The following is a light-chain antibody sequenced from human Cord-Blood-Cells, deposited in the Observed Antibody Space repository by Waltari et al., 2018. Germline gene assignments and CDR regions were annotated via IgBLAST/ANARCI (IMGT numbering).Light chain of an antibody. V-gene: IGKV3-15*01. J-gene: IGKJ3*01. CDR1: QSVSSN. CDR2: GVS. CDR3: QQYNNWPRT. Sequence: EIVMTQSPATLSVSPGERATLFCRASQSVSSNLAWYQQKPGQAPRLLIYGVSTRATGIPARFSGSGSGTEFTLTISSLQSEDFAVYYCQQYNNWPRTFGPGTKVDIK.